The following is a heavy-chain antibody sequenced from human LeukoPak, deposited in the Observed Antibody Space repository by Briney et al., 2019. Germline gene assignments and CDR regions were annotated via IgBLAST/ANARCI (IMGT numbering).Heavy chain of an antibody. D-gene: IGHD2-8*01. V-gene: IGHV3-15*01. CDR3: TTGQGYCTNGVCFPVDY. J-gene: IGHJ4*02. Sequence: GGSLRLSCAASGFTFSNAWMSWVRQAPGKGLEWVGHIKSKTDGGTTDYAAPVKGRFTISRDDSKNTLYLQMNSLKTEDTAVYYCTTGQGYCTNGVCFPVDYWGQGTLVTVSS. CDR1: GFTFSNAW. CDR2: IKSKTDGGTT.